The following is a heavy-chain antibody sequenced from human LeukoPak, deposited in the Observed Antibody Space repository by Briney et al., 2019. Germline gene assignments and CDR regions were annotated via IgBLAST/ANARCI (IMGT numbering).Heavy chain of an antibody. D-gene: IGHD5-24*01. CDR1: GFTFSDYS. J-gene: IGHJ4*02. CDR3: ARDYKYAFDN. CDR2: IGIDSGNT. V-gene: IGHV3-48*01. Sequence: GGSLRLSCAASGFTFSDYSMNWVRQAPGKGLERISYIGIDSGNTNYADSVKGRFTISGDKAKNSLYLQMNSLRVEDTAVYYCARDYKYAFDNWGQGTLVTVSS.